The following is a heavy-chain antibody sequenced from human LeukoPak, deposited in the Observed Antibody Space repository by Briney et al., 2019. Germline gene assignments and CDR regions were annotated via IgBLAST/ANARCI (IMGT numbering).Heavy chain of an antibody. CDR1: GGSISSYY. CDR2: IYDSGSI. CDR3: ARTAAAGTIHY. J-gene: IGHJ4*02. D-gene: IGHD6-13*01. V-gene: IGHV4-59*01. Sequence: KASETLSLTCTVSGGSISSYYWSWIRQPPGKGLEWIGYIYDSGSINYNPSLKSRVTILLDTSKNKFSLKLSSVTAADTAVYYCARTAAAGTIHYWGQGTLVTVSS.